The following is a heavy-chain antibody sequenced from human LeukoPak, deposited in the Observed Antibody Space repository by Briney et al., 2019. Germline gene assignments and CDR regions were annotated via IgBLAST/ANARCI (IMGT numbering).Heavy chain of an antibody. V-gene: IGHV4-34*01. CDR2: IYYSGST. CDR1: GGSFSGYY. Sequence: SETLSLTCAVYGGSFSGYYWSWIRQPPGKGLEWIGSIYYSGSTYYNPSLKSRVTISVDTSKNQFSLKLSSVTAADTAVYYCAKTGGSGSYFAPHYYYGMDVWGQGTTVTVSS. J-gene: IGHJ6*02. D-gene: IGHD3-10*01. CDR3: AKTGGSGSYFAPHYYYGMDV.